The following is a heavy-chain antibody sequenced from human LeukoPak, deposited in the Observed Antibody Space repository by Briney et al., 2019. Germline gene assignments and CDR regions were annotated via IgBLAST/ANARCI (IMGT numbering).Heavy chain of an antibody. CDR3: ARGWFVVPANNWFDP. Sequence: SETLSLTCAVSGGSFSGYYWSWIRQPPGKGLEWIGEINHSGSTNYNPSLKSRVTISVDTSKNQFSLKLSSVTAADTAVYYCARGWFVVPANNWFDPWGQGTLVTVSS. CDR2: INHSGST. J-gene: IGHJ5*02. D-gene: IGHD2-2*01. V-gene: IGHV4-34*01. CDR1: GGSFSGYY.